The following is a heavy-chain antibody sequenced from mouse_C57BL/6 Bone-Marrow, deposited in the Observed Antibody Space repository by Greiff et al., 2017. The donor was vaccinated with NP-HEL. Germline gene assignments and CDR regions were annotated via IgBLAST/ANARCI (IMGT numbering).Heavy chain of an antibody. CDR3: APTTVNYYAMDY. J-gene: IGHJ4*01. CDR1: GYTFTSYW. Sequence: QVQLKQPGAELVKPGASVKMSCKASGYTFTSYWITWVKQRPGQGLEWIGDIYPGSGSTNYNEKFKSKATLTVDTSSSTAYMQLSSLTSEDSAVYYCAPTTVNYYAMDYWGQGTSVTVSS. CDR2: IYPGSGST. D-gene: IGHD2-10*01. V-gene: IGHV1-55*01.